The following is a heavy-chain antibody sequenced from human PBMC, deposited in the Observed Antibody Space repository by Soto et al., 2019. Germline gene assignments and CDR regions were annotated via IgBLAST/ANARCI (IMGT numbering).Heavy chain of an antibody. D-gene: IGHD6-19*01. CDR2: ISGSGGST. J-gene: IGHJ4*02. CDR3: AKSGRGAGPGRYFDY. CDR1: GFTFSSYA. Sequence: GGSLRLSCAASGFTFSSYAMSWVRKAPGKGLEWVSAISGSGGSTYYADSVKGRFTISRDNSKNTLYLQMNSLRAEDTAVYYCAKSGRGAGPGRYFDYWGQGTLVTVSS. V-gene: IGHV3-23*01.